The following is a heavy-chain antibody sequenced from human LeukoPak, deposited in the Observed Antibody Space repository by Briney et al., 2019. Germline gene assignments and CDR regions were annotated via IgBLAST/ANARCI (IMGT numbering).Heavy chain of an antibody. CDR3: ARSGIDDFWSGYPNWFDP. J-gene: IGHJ5*02. CDR1: GGSISSGGYY. Sequence: SETLSLTCTVSGGSISSGGYYWSWIRQHPGKGLEWIGYIYYSGSTNYNPSLKSRVTISVDTSKNQFSLKLSSVTAADTAVYYCARSGIDDFWSGYPNWFDPWGQGTLVTVSS. CDR2: IYYSGST. D-gene: IGHD3-3*01. V-gene: IGHV4-61*08.